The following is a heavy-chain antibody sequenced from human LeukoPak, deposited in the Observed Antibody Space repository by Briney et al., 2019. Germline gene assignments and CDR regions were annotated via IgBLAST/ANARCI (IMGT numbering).Heavy chain of an antibody. CDR3: AKVPAVAGKKNWFDP. V-gene: IGHV3-30-3*01. D-gene: IGHD6-19*01. Sequence: GRSLRLSCAASGFTFSSYAMHWVRQAPGKGLEWVAVISYDGSNKYYADSVKGRFTISRDNSKNTLYLQINSLRAEDTAVYYCAKVPAVAGKKNWFDPWGLGTLVTVSS. J-gene: IGHJ5*02. CDR1: GFTFSSYA. CDR2: ISYDGSNK.